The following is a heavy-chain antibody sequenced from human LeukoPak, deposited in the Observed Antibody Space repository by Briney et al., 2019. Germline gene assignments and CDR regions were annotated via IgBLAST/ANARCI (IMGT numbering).Heavy chain of an antibody. CDR2: IYYTEST. J-gene: IGHJ2*01. Sequence: SETLSLTCTVSGGSISSYYWSWIRQPPGKGLEWVGYIYYTESTNYNPSLKSRVAISVDTSGNQFSLKLRSTAADTAVYYCASTPLAVAGTPYWYFDLWGRGTLVTVSS. D-gene: IGHD6-19*01. CDR3: ASTPLAVAGTPYWYFDL. CDR1: GGSISSYY. V-gene: IGHV4-59*01.